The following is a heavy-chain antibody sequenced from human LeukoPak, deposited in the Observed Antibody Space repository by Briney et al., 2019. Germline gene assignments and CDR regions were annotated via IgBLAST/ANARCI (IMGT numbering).Heavy chain of an antibody. Sequence: ASVKVSCKASGGTFSSYAISWVRQAPGQGLEWMGGIIPIFGTANYAQKFQGRVTITADKSTSTAYMELSSLRSEDTAVYYCARDGFSGSYPGDAFDIWGQGTMVTVSS. CDR3: ARDGFSGSYPGDAFDI. D-gene: IGHD1-26*01. V-gene: IGHV1-69*06. CDR1: GGTFSSYA. CDR2: IIPIFGTA. J-gene: IGHJ3*02.